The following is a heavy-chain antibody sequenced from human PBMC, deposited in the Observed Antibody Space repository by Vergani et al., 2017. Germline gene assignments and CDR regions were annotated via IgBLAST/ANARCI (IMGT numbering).Heavy chain of an antibody. CDR1: GFTFDDYA. D-gene: IGHD1-26*01. Sequence: EVQLVESGGGLVQPGRSLRLSCAASGFTFDDYAMHWVRQAPGKGLEWVSGISWNSGSIGYADSVKGRFTISRDNSKNTLYLQMNSLRAEDTAVYYCAKDNLGPGSYFQRAFDIWGQGTMVTVSS. CDR3: AKDNLGPGSYFQRAFDI. CDR2: ISWNSGSI. V-gene: IGHV3-9*01. J-gene: IGHJ3*02.